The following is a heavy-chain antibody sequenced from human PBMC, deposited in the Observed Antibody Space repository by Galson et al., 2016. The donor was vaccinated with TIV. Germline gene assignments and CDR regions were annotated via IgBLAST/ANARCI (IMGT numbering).Heavy chain of an antibody. V-gene: IGHV1-69*13. D-gene: IGHD5-18*01. CDR3: ASDRNTALDTYHYYYGMDV. CDR2: IIPLFGIA. J-gene: IGHJ6*02. CDR1: GGTFSSYV. Sequence: SVKASCKASGGTFSSYVFNWVRLAPGQGLEWMGGIIPLFGIANYAQKFQDRVTITADDSPSTAHMQLNSLISGDTAVYYCASDRNTALDTYHYYYGMDVWGQGTTVTVSS.